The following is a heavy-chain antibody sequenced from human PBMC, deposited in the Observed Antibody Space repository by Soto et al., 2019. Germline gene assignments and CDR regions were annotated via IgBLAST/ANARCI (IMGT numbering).Heavy chain of an antibody. J-gene: IGHJ3*02. CDR2: ISSSSSYI. CDR1: GFTFSSYS. D-gene: IGHD6-13*01. Sequence: GGSLRLSCAASGFTFSSYSMNWVRQAPGKGLEWVSSISSSSSYIYYADSVKGRFTISRDNAKNSLYLQMNSLRAEDTAVYYCARWDDSSSWNDAFDIWGQGTMVTVSS. CDR3: ARWDDSSSWNDAFDI. V-gene: IGHV3-21*01.